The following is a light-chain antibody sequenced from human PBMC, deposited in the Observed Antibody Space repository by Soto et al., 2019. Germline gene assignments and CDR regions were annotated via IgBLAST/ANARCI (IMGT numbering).Light chain of an antibody. CDR3: QRRSNRRPGFT. CDR2: DAS. Sequence: EIVLTQSPSTLSLSPGERATLSCRASQSVSSYLAWYQQKPGQAPRLLIYDASNMATGIPARFSGSGSGTDLALTLSSLEPEDFAVYYCQRRSNRRPGFTFGGGTKVEIK. J-gene: IGKJ4*01. CDR1: QSVSSY. V-gene: IGKV3-11*01.